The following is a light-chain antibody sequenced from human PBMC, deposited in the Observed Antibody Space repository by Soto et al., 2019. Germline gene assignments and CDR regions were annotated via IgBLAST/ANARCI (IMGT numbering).Light chain of an antibody. V-gene: IGLV2-23*01. CDR1: SSDVGSYNL. CDR2: EGS. CDR3: SSYAGSSTPWV. J-gene: IGLJ3*02. Sequence: QSALTQPASVSGSPGQSITISCTGTSSDVGSYNLVSWYQQHPGKAPKLMIYEGSKRPSGVSNRFSGSKSGNTASLTISGLQAEDESDYYCSSYAGSSTPWVFGGGPKLTVL.